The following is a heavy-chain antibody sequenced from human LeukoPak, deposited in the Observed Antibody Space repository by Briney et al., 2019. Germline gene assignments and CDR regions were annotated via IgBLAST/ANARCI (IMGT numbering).Heavy chain of an antibody. CDR1: GFTFGTYA. J-gene: IGHJ4*02. D-gene: IGHD3-22*01. CDR2: ISDSGGIT. CDR3: ANIYSDSSGYYYFDY. V-gene: IGHV3-23*01. Sequence: GGSLRLSCAASGFTFGTYALSWVRQAPGKGLEWVSSISDSGGITFYADSVKGRFTISRDNAKNTLCLQMNSLRAEDTAVYYCANIYSDSSGYYYFDYWGQGTLVTVFS.